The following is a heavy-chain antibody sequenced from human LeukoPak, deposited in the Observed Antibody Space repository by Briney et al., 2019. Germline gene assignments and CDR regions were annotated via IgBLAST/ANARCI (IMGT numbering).Heavy chain of an antibody. Sequence: TGGSLRLSCAASGFTFSSYWMSWVRQAPGKGLEWVANIKQDGSEKYHVDSVKGRFTISRDNAKNSLYLQMNSLRAEDTAVYYCARALTGTTNYYYYMDVWGKGTTVTVSS. J-gene: IGHJ6*03. CDR3: ARALTGTTNYYYYMDV. V-gene: IGHV3-7*01. CDR2: IKQDGSEK. D-gene: IGHD1-7*01. CDR1: GFTFSSYW.